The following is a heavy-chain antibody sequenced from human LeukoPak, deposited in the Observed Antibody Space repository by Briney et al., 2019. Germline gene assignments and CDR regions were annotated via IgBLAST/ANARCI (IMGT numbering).Heavy chain of an antibody. J-gene: IGHJ3*02. CDR1: GYSISSGYY. V-gene: IGHV4-38-2*02. CDR3: ARAEGAASHI. Sequence: SETLSLTCTVSGYSISSGYYWGWIRQPPGKGLEWIGHIHYSGGADYNPSLKSRVSMSLDTSKNHFSLRLTSVTAADTGVYFCARAEGAASHIWSQGTMVSVSS. D-gene: IGHD3-16*01. CDR2: IHYSGGA.